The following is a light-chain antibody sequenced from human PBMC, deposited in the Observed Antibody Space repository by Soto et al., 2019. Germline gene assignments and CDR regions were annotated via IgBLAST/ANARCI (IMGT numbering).Light chain of an antibody. J-gene: IGLJ1*01. V-gene: IGLV2-14*03. CDR3: VSYTSSTTYV. CDR1: SSDVGGSNF. Sequence: QSALTQPASVSDSPGQSITISCTGTSSDVGGSNFVSWYQLHPGKPPKLIIYDVANRPSGVSNRCSGSKSGSTASLIISRRQTEDEADYYCVSYTSSTTYVFGTRSKVTVL. CDR2: DVA.